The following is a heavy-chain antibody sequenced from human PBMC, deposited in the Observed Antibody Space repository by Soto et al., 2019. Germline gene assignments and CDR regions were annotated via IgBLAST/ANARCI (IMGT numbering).Heavy chain of an antibody. V-gene: IGHV3-30-3*01. Sequence: SLRLSCAASGFTFSSYAMHWVRQAPGKGLEWVAVISYDGSNKYYADSVKGRFTISRDNSKNTLYLQMNSLRAEDTAVYYCARVRIAVAGRHGKTPQHYYFDYWGQGTLVTVSS. D-gene: IGHD6-19*01. CDR2: ISYDGSNK. CDR1: GFTFSSYA. CDR3: ARVRIAVAGRHGKTPQHYYFDY. J-gene: IGHJ4*02.